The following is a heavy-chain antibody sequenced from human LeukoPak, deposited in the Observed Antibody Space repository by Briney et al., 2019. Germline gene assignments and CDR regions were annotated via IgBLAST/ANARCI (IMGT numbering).Heavy chain of an antibody. V-gene: IGHV3-20*04. J-gene: IGHJ4*02. CDR3: AKEILWSDPYYFDY. D-gene: IGHD3-10*01. CDR1: GFTFDDYG. CDR2: INWNGGST. Sequence: GGSLRLSCAASGFTFDDYGMSWVRQAPGKGLEWVSGINWNGGSTGYADSVKGRFTISRDNAKNSLYLQMNSLRAEDTAVYYCAKEILWSDPYYFDYWGQGTLVTVSS.